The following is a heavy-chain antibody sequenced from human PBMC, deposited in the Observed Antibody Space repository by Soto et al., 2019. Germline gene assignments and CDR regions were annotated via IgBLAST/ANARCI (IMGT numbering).Heavy chain of an antibody. CDR2: ISAYNGNT. CDR3: ARVIDDFWSGYSASWIDY. CDR1: GYTFTSYG. Sequence: GASVKVSCKASGYTFTSYGISWVRQAPVQGLEWMGWISAYNGNTNYAQKLQGRVTMTTDTSTSTAYMELRSLRSDDTAVYYCARVIDDFWSGYSASWIDYWGQGTLVTVSS. J-gene: IGHJ4*02. V-gene: IGHV1-18*01. D-gene: IGHD3-3*01.